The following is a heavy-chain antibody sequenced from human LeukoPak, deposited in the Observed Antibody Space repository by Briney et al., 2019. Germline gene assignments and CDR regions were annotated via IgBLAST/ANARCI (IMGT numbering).Heavy chain of an antibody. CDR1: GFIFNNYA. CDR2: ISWNSGSI. CDR3: AKDNRRHYTSGPTPDSLH. D-gene: IGHD6-19*01. J-gene: IGHJ4*02. V-gene: IGHV3-9*01. Sequence: GRSLRLSCAGSGFIFNNYAMHWVRQPPGKGLEWVSGISWNSGSIDYADSVKGRFTISRDNAKNSLYLQMNSLRVEDTAFYYCAKDNRRHYTSGPTPDSLHWGQGALVTVSS.